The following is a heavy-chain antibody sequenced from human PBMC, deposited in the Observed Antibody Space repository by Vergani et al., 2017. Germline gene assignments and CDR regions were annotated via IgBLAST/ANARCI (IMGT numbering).Heavy chain of an antibody. J-gene: IGHJ4*02. CDR1: GFTFSSYA. CDR3: AKAYDSSGYYCVYYFDY. D-gene: IGHD3-22*01. Sequence: EVQLLESGGGLVQPGGSLRLSCAASGFTFSSYAMSWVRQAPGKGLEWVSGISGSGGSTYYADSVKGRFTLSRDNSKNTLYLQMNRLRAEEPAVYYCAKAYDSSGYYCVYYFDYWGQGTLVTVSS. V-gene: IGHV3-23*01. CDR2: ISGSGGST.